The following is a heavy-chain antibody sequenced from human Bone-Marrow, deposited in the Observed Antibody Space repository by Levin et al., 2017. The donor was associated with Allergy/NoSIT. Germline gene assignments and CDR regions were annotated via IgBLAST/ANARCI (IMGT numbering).Heavy chain of an antibody. J-gene: IGHJ6*03. Sequence: SHYSRQSRQPPGKGLEWIGSIYYSGSTYYNPSLKSRVTISVDTSKNQFSLKLSSVTAADTAVYYCARRYSNSLYYYYYMDGWGKGTTVTVSS. CDR3: ARRYSNSLYYYYYMDG. CDR2: IYYSGST. V-gene: IGHV4-39*01. CDR1: SHY. D-gene: IGHD4-11*01.